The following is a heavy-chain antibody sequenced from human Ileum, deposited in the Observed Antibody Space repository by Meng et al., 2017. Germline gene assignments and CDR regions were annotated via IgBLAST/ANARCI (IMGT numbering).Heavy chain of an antibody. CDR1: ALSFSIYG. CDR3: ARDGYSSSSFDY. J-gene: IGHJ4*02. Sequence: QVQLVQSGGGVVQPGRSLRLSCVRSALSFSIYGMRWVCQAPGKGLEWVAVIWCDESNKKCADSVKGRSTISRDNAKNSLYLQMNSLRAEDTAVYYCARDGYSSSSFDYWGQGTLVTVSS. CDR2: IWCDESNK. D-gene: IGHD6-13*01. V-gene: IGHV3-33*01.